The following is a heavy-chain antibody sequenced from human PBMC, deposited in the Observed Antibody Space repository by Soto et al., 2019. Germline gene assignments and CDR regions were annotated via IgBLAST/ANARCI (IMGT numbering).Heavy chain of an antibody. V-gene: IGHV4-31*03. J-gene: IGHJ4*02. Sequence: TLSLTCTVPGGSISSGGYYWSWIRQHPGKGLEWIGYIYYSGSTYYNPSLKSRVTISVDTSKNQFSLKLSSVTAADTAVYYCAREIVVVPAAIGLFDYWGQGTLVTVPS. D-gene: IGHD2-2*01. CDR3: AREIVVVPAAIGLFDY. CDR2: IYYSGST. CDR1: GGSISSGGYY.